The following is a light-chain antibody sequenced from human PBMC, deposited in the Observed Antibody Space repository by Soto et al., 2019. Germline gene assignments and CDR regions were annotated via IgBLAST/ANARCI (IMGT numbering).Light chain of an antibody. CDR1: SSDVGGSNF. Sequence: SARAAPASVCEYPWESIAISCTGTSSDVGGSNFVSWYQQHPGKPPKLIIYDVANRPSGVSNRFSGSKSGSTASLIISRLQTEDEADYYCVSYTSTTPYVFGTGTNVTVL. CDR2: DVA. V-gene: IGLV2-14*03. J-gene: IGLJ1*01. CDR3: VSYTSTTPYV.